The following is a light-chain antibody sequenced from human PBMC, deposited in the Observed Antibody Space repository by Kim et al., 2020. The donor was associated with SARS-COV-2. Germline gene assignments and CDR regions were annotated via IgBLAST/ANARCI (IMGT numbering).Light chain of an antibody. CDR2: ETS. Sequence: DIQMTQSPSTLSASVGDRVTITCRATQGLGRWLAWFQLKPGEAPSLLMYETSTLESGVPSRFSGSGSGTEFTLTISSLQPEDFATYYCQQYNSFPWTFGQGTKMDIK. CDR3: QQYNSFPWT. J-gene: IGKJ1*01. V-gene: IGKV1-5*01. CDR1: QGLGRW.